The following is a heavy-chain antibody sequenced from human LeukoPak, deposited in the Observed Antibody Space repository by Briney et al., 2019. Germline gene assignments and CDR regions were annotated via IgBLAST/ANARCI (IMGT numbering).Heavy chain of an antibody. Sequence: KASETLSLTCAVYGGSFSGYYWSWIRQPPGKGLEWIGEINHSGSTNYNPSLKSRATISVDTSKNQFSLKLSSVTAADTAVYYCARHGEAAGIDYWGQGTLVTVSS. CDR3: ARHGEAAGIDY. D-gene: IGHD6-13*01. V-gene: IGHV4-34*01. J-gene: IGHJ4*02. CDR1: GGSFSGYY. CDR2: INHSGST.